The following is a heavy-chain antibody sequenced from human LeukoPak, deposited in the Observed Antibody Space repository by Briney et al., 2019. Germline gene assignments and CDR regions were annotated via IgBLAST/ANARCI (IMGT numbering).Heavy chain of an antibody. Sequence: SVKASCKASGGTFSSYAISWVRQAPGQGLEWMGRIIPILGIANYAQKFQGRVTITADKSTSTAYMELSSLRSEDTAVYYCARRGLNRNWFDPWGQGTLVTVSS. CDR1: GGTFSSYA. V-gene: IGHV1-69*04. J-gene: IGHJ5*02. CDR3: ARRGLNRNWFDP. D-gene: IGHD1-14*01. CDR2: IIPILGIA.